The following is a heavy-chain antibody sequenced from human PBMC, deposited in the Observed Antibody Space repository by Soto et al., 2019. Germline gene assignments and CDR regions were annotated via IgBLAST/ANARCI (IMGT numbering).Heavy chain of an antibody. CDR1: GFTFSSYW. Sequence: GGSLRLSCAASGFTFSSYWMSWVRQAPGKGLEWVANIKQDGSEKYYVDSVKGRFTISRDNAKNSLYLQMNSLRAEDTAVYYCARGAFKQQLVSAIYYYYYGMDVWGQGTTVTVSS. D-gene: IGHD6-13*01. CDR3: ARGAFKQQLVSAIYYYYYGMDV. V-gene: IGHV3-7*05. CDR2: IKQDGSEK. J-gene: IGHJ6*02.